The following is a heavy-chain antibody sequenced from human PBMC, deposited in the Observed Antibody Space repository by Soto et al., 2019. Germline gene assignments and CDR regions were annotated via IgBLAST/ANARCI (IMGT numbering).Heavy chain of an antibody. D-gene: IGHD5-18*01. Sequence: EVQLVESGGGLVQPGGSLRLSCAVSTFTFSDYWMHWVRQAPGKGLVWVSRINGDGSTTTYADSVMGRFTISRDNAKNTLYLQMNSLRVEDTAIYYCARVGRGSNGYSYGYGFDYWGQGTLVTDSS. CDR2: INGDGSTT. CDR3: ARVGRGSNGYSYGYGFDY. V-gene: IGHV3-74*01. CDR1: TFTFSDYW. J-gene: IGHJ4*02.